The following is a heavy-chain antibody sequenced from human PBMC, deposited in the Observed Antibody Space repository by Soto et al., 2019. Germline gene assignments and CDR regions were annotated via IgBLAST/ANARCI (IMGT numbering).Heavy chain of an antibody. Sequence: GGSLRLSCAASGFAFSIYPMSWVRHAPEKGLEWVSGISDSGGLTYNADSVKGRFTISRDNSKNTLYLQMNSLRAEDTAVYYCARRAFGSSRAFDIWGQGTVVTVSS. J-gene: IGHJ3*02. V-gene: IGHV3-23*01. CDR3: ARRAFGSSRAFDI. D-gene: IGHD6-6*01. CDR1: GFAFSIYP. CDR2: ISDSGGLT.